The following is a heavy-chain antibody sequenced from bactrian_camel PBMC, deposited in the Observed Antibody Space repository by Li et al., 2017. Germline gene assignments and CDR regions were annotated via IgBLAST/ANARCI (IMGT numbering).Heavy chain of an antibody. CDR2: IDSRSFT. V-gene: IGHV3S53*01. D-gene: IGHD1*01. J-gene: IGHJ4*01. Sequence: VQLVESGGGSVQAGGSLRLTCAASGYTYSGNCMGWFRQAPGKEREGVALIDSRSFTTYTNSVKGRFTISQDKAKNTLYLQLNSLKTEDTAMYYCANPLGYNEYFIGPYNYWGQGTQVTVS. CDR1: GYTYSGNC. CDR3: ANPLGYNEYFIGPYNY.